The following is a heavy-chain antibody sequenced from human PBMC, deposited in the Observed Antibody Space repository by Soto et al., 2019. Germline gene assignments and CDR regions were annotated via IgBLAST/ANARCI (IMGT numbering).Heavy chain of an antibody. J-gene: IGHJ3*01. D-gene: IGHD3-22*01. Sequence: GGSLRLSCAASGFTFNIYAMTWVRQAPGKGLEWVSAISDSGGNTYYADSVKGRFTISRDNSKNTLSLQMNSLRAEDTAVYYCAKDHPRDIAHYYDTSGYPESFDVWGQGTMVTVSS. CDR1: GFTFNIYA. CDR3: AKDHPRDIAHYYDTSGYPESFDV. CDR2: ISDSGGNT. V-gene: IGHV3-23*01.